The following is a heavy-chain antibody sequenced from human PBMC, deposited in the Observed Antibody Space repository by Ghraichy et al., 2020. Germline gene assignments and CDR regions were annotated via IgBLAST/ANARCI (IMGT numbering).Heavy chain of an antibody. V-gene: IGHV2-5*01. Sequence: SGPTLVKPTQTLTLTCTFSGFSLSTSGVGVDWIRQPPGKALEWLALIYWNDDKRYSPSLKSRLTITKDTSKNQVVLTMTNMDPVDTATYYCAHRGGGVWFGESHFDYWGQGTLVTVSS. CDR1: GFSLSTSGVG. CDR2: IYWNDDK. CDR3: AHRGGGVWFGESHFDY. J-gene: IGHJ4*02. D-gene: IGHD3-10*01.